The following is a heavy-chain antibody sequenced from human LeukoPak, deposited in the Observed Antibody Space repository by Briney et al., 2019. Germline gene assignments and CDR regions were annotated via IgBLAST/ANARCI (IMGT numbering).Heavy chain of an antibody. CDR2: IKQHASEK. CDR1: GFTFSSYA. V-gene: IGHV3-7*03. D-gene: IGHD3-10*01. J-gene: IGHJ5*02. CDR3: TRGGSSYYAGWSDP. Sequence: GGSLRLSCAASGFTFSSYAMHWVRQAPGKGLEWVASIKQHASEKHYVDSVKGRFTISRDDARNSVSLHMSSLRDDDTALYYCTRGGSSYYAGWSDPWGQGSLSPSPQ.